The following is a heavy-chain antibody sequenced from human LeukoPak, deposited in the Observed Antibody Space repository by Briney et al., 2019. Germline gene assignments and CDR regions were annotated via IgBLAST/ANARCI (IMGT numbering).Heavy chain of an antibody. Sequence: ASVKVSCKASGYTFTRYGLSWVRQAPGQGLEWMGWISPYNGNTNYAQNFQGRLTMTTDTSTSTAYMELRSLRSDDTAVYYCARDRQSDDRSSYYFDYWGQGTLVTVSS. CDR1: GYTFTRYG. J-gene: IGHJ4*02. D-gene: IGHD3-22*01. CDR2: ISPYNGNT. CDR3: ARDRQSDDRSSYYFDY. V-gene: IGHV1-18*01.